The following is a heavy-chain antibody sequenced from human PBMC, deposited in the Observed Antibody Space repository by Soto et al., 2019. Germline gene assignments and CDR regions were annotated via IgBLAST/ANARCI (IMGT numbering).Heavy chain of an antibody. Sequence: GSVTVSFKPSCSPFTRNRLSGVGRAPGQGREGMGWISPHNGNAKYAQKFQDRVTMTADTAASTVYMEVRSLRSDDSAVLYCARDRSGWYDFWGQGTLVTVSS. CDR2: ISPHNGNA. V-gene: IGHV1-18*01. CDR3: ARDRSGWYDF. D-gene: IGHD6-19*01. CDR1: CSPFTRNR. J-gene: IGHJ4*02.